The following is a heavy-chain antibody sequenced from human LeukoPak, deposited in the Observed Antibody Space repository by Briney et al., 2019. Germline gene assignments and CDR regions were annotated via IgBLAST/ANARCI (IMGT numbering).Heavy chain of an antibody. Sequence: PGGSLRLSCAASGFTFSSYAMSWVRQAPGKGLEWVSAISGSGGGTYYADSVKGRFTISRDNSKNTLYLQMNSLRAEDTAVYYCARDVRYQPLPTVSLLIDYWGQGTLVTVSS. D-gene: IGHD2-2*01. CDR1: GFTFSSYA. V-gene: IGHV3-23*01. CDR3: ARDVRYQPLPTVSLLIDY. J-gene: IGHJ4*02. CDR2: ISGSGGGT.